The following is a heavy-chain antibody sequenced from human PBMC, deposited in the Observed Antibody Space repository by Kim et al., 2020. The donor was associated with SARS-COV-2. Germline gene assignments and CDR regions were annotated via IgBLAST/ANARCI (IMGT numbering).Heavy chain of an antibody. CDR2: IGVTGDT. J-gene: IGHJ6*03. CDR1: GFTFSEYD. CDR3: AREFCGGGICPGWYYLDV. Sequence: GGSLRLSCAVSGFTFSEYDFHWVRQITGKGLEWVSSIGVTGDTYYADYSKGRFTISRESATNTLYLQMNGLRAGDTAVYLCAREFCGGGICPGWYYLDVWGKGTTVPVSS. V-gene: IGHV3-13*01. D-gene: IGHD2-21*01.